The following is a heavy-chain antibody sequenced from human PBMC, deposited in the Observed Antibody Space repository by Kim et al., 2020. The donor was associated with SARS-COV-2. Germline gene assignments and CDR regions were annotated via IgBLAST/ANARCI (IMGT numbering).Heavy chain of an antibody. CDR3: AKVTWCGGYYTYWCVQL. CDR2: ISGGGTDT. V-gene: IGHV3-23*01. J-gene: IGHJ2*01. CDR1: GFSFTRYA. Sequence: GGSLRLSCSASGFSFTRYAMAWVRQAPGKGLEWVSGISGGGTDTYYADSVYGRFTISRDNSRSSVYLQINNLRAEDTAVYYCAKVTWCGGYYTYWCVQL. D-gene: IGHD1-26*01.